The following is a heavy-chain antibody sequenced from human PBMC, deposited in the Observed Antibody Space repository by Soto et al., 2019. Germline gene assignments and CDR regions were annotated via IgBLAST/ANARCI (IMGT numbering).Heavy chain of an antibody. Sequence: ASVKVSCKASGYTFTGYYMHWVRQAPGQGLGWMGWINPNSGGTNYAQKFQGWVTMTRDTSISTAYMELSRLRSDDTAVYYCARVTDCSSTSCYADIPAFDIWGQGTMVTVSS. CDR1: GYTFTGYY. V-gene: IGHV1-2*04. CDR3: ARVTDCSSTSCYADIPAFDI. D-gene: IGHD2-2*01. CDR2: INPNSGGT. J-gene: IGHJ3*02.